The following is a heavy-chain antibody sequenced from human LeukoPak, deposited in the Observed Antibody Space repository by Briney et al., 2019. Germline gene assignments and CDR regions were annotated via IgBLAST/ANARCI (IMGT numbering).Heavy chain of an antibody. J-gene: IGHJ3*02. V-gene: IGHV3-23*01. CDR3: ARDVPYYYESSGYYSLGFDI. CDR2: ISGSGDST. D-gene: IGHD3-22*01. CDR1: GFTFTTYA. Sequence: PGGSLRLSCAASGFTFTTYAMSWVRQAPGKGLEWVSVISGSGDSTYYADSVKGRFTISRDISKNTLYLQMKSLRAGDTAVYYCARDVPYYYESSGYYSLGFDIWGQGTMVTVSS.